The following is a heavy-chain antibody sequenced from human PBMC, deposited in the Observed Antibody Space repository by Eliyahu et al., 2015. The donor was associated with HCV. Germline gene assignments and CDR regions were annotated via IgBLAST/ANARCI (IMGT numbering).Heavy chain of an antibody. D-gene: IGHD4-17*01. Sequence: EVQLVESGGGLVQPGGSLRLSCAASGFTVXSNYMSWVRQAPGKGLEWVSVIYSGGSTYYADSVKGRFTISRDNSKNTLYLQMNSLRAEDTAVYYCASYGDGGFMASWYYFDYWGQGTLVTVSS. CDR3: ASYGDGGFMASWYYFDY. CDR2: IYSGGST. V-gene: IGHV3-66*01. J-gene: IGHJ4*02. CDR1: GFTVXSNY.